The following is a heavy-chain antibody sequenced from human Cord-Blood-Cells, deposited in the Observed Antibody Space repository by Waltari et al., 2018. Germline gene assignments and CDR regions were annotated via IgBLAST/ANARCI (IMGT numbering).Heavy chain of an antibody. CDR3: ARGQGCSGWYDY. Sequence: QVQLQQWGAGLLKHSETLTLTCDVTGGSLTGHYRGWLRQPPGKRLEWIGEINHSGSTNYNPSLKSRVTISVDTSKNQFSLKLSSVTAADTAVYYGARGQGCSGWYDYWGQGTLVTVSS. D-gene: IGHD6-19*01. V-gene: IGHV4-34*01. CDR2: INHSGST. CDR1: GGSLTGHY. J-gene: IGHJ4*02.